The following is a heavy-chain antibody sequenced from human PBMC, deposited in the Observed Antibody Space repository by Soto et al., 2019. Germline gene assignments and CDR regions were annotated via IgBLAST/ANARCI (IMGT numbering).Heavy chain of an antibody. CDR3: ARGPATVTPGWFDP. D-gene: IGHD4-17*01. CDR2: IYHSGST. V-gene: IGHV4-38-2*01. Sequence: PSETLSLTCAVSGYSISSGYYWGWIRQTPGKGLEWIASIYHSGSTYYNPSLKSRVTISVDTSKNQFSLKLTSVTAADTAVYYCARGPATVTPGWFDPWGQGIMVTVYS. CDR1: GYSISSGYY. J-gene: IGHJ5*02.